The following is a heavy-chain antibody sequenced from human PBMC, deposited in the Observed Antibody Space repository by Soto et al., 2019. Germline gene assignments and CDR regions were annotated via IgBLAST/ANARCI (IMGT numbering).Heavy chain of an antibody. CDR2: LYNTGST. J-gene: IGHJ6*02. CDR3: ARDMLPRQQLLWGYYYYYYGMDV. CDR1: GASISRYY. V-gene: IGHV4-59*01. D-gene: IGHD2-2*01. Sequence: SETLSLTCTVSGASISRYYWSWIRQSPGKGLEWIGYLYNTGSTIYNPSLKSRVTISVDTSKNQFSLKMNSVTAADTAVYYCARDMLPRQQLLWGYYYYYYGMDVWGQGTTVTVSS.